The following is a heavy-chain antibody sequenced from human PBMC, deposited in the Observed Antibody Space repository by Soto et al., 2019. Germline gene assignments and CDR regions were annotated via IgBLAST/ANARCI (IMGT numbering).Heavy chain of an antibody. CDR2: ISYDGSNK. D-gene: IGHD3-3*01. CDR3: ANTPLWSGLPDVAFDI. V-gene: IGHV3-30*18. J-gene: IGHJ3*02. CDR1: GFTFSSYG. Sequence: QVPLVESGGGVVQPGRSLRLSCAASGFTFSSYGMHWVRQAPGKGLEWVAVISYDGSNKYYADSVKGRFTISRDNSKNTLYLQMNSLRAEDTVVYYCANTPLWSGLPDVAFDIWGQGTMVTVSS.